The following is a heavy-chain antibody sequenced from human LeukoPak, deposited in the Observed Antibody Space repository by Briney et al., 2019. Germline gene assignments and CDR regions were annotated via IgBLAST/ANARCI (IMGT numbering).Heavy chain of an antibody. CDR3: ARVPPTYSNYVDV. V-gene: IGHV3-11*01. CDR2: ISSSGSTR. Sequence: GGSLRLSCAASGFTFSDYYMSWIRQAPGKGLEWVSDISSSGSTRYYADSVKGRFTISRDNAKNSLYLQMNSLRAEDTAVYYCARVPPTYSNYVDVWGKGTTVTVSS. D-gene: IGHD4-11*01. CDR1: GFTFSDYY. J-gene: IGHJ6*03.